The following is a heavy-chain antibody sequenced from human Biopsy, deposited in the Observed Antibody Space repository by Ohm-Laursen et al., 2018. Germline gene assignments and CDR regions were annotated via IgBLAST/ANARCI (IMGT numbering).Heavy chain of an antibody. J-gene: IGHJ4*02. V-gene: IGHV1-18*01. CDR1: GYTFTNYG. CDR2: ISPYNGDT. Sequence: ASVKVSCKASGYTFTNYGISWVRQAPGQGLEWMGWISPYNGDTDYAQKLQGRVTMTTDTSTSTAYMDLRSLRSDDTAVYYCARDRWPHVTLLGLVVFDFWGQRTLVIVSS. D-gene: IGHD3-3*01. CDR3: ARDRWPHVTLLGLVVFDF.